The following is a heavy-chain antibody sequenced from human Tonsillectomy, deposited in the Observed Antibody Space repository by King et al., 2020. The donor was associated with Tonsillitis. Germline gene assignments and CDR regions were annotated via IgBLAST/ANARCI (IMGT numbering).Heavy chain of an antibody. CDR2: VDPNNGNT. J-gene: IGHJ2*01. Sequence: VQLVQSGAEVKKPGASVKVSCKASGDTFTSFDVHWVRQATGQGLEWMGWVDPNNGNTGYAQKFQGRITMTRNTFISTAYMELSSLRSEDTAVYYCARGVLTGKGYWYFDLWGRGTLVTVSS. CDR1: GDTFTSFD. CDR3: ARGVLTGKGYWYFDL. V-gene: IGHV1-8*01. D-gene: IGHD1-20*01.